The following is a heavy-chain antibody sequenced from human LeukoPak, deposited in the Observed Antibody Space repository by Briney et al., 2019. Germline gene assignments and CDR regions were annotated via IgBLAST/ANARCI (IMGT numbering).Heavy chain of an antibody. J-gene: IGHJ5*02. CDR1: GYTFTGYY. CDR3: ARAIVVVPAAIGWFDP. V-gene: IGHV1-69*05. D-gene: IGHD2-2*01. Sequence: GASVKVSCKASGYTFTGYYMHWVRQAPGQGLEWMGGIIPIFGTANYAQKFQGRVTITTDESTSTAYMELSSLRSEDTAVYYCARAIVVVPAAIGWFDPWGQGTLVTVSS. CDR2: IIPIFGTA.